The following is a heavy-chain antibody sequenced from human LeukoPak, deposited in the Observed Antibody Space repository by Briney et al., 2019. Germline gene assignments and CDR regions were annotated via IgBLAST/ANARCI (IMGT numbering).Heavy chain of an antibody. V-gene: IGHV3-33*03. CDR1: GFTFSSYG. D-gene: IGHD3-10*01. J-gene: IGHJ4*02. Sequence: GGSLRLSCAASGFTFSSYGMHWARQAPGKGLEWVAVIWYDGSNKYYADSVKGRFTISRDNSRDTLYLQMNSLRAEDTAVYYCAKVPGDYSSSGRSGYWGQGTLVTVSS. CDR2: IWYDGSNK. CDR3: AKVPGDYSSSGRSGY.